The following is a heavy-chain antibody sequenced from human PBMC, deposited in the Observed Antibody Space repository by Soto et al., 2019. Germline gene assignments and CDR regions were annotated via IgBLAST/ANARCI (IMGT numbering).Heavy chain of an antibody. V-gene: IGHV1-69*13. CDR3: ARGVAVAGTRRFDY. D-gene: IGHD6-19*01. CDR1: GGTFSSYA. Sequence: SVKVSCKGSGGTFSSYAISWVRQAPGQGLEWMGGIIPIFGTANYAQKFQGRVTITADESTSTAYMELSSLGSEDTAVYYCARGVAVAGTRRFDYWGQGTLVTVSS. J-gene: IGHJ4*02. CDR2: IIPIFGTA.